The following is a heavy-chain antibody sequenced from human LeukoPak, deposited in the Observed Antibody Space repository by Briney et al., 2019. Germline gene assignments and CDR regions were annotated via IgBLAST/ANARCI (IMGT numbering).Heavy chain of an antibody. CDR1: GGTFSSYA. CDR2: IIPIFGTA. D-gene: IGHD3-22*01. CDR3: ARGDSSGYYVYDAFDI. J-gene: IGHJ3*02. V-gene: IGHV1-69*05. Sequence: ASVKVSCKASGGTFSSYAISWVRQAPGQGLEWMGGIIPIFGTANYAQKFQGRVTITTDESTSTAYMELSSLRSEDTAVYYCARGDSSGYYVYDAFDIWGQGTMVTVSS.